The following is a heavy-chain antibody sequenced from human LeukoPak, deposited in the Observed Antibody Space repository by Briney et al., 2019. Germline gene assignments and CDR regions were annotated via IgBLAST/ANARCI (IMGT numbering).Heavy chain of an antibody. V-gene: IGHV5-51*01. D-gene: IGHD6-13*01. CDR1: GYHFTNYW. Sequence: GESLQISCKGSGYHFTNYWIGWVRPLPGKGLEWMGIIYPGDSDTRYSPSFQGQVTISADKSISTAYLQWSSLKASDTAMYYCARQVGSSYWGDYWGQGTLVTVSS. CDR3: ARQVGSSYWGDY. CDR2: IYPGDSDT. J-gene: IGHJ4*02.